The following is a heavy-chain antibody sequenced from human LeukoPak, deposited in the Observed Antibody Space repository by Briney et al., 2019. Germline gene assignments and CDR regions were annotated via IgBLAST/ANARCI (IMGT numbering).Heavy chain of an antibody. D-gene: IGHD2-2*02. CDR3: AKKRPGDTLASFDY. V-gene: IGHV3-48*01. J-gene: IGHJ4*02. CDR1: GFTFSSYS. CDR2: ISSSSSTI. Sequence: PGGSLRLSCAASGFTFSSYSMNWVRQAPGKGLEWVSYISSSSSTIYYADSVRGRFTISRDNAKNSLYLQMNSLRAEDTAVYYCAKKRPGDTLASFDYWGQGTLVTVSS.